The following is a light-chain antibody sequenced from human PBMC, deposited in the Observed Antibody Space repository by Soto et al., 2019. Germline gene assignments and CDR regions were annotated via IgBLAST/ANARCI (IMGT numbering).Light chain of an antibody. CDR1: QSVNSN. CDR2: DAS. V-gene: IGKV3-15*01. CDR3: QQYNNWLT. Sequence: EIVMTQSPATLSVSPGERGTLSCRASQSVNSNLAWYQQKPGQAPRLLIYDASTRATGIPARFSGSGSGTEFTLTSSSRQSEDFAVYYCQQYNNWLTFGGGTKVEIK. J-gene: IGKJ4*01.